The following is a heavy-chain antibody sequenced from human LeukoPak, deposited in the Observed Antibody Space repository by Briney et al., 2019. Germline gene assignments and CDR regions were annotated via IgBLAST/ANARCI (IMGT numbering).Heavy chain of an antibody. CDR3: ARAALVVVAAGAFDI. J-gene: IGHJ3*02. V-gene: IGHV3-21*01. CDR2: ISSSSSYI. D-gene: IGHD2-15*01. Sequence: GGSLRLSCAASGFTFSIYSINWVRQAPGKGLEWVSSISSSSSYIYYADSVKGRFTISRDSAKNSLYLQMNSLRAEDTAVYYCARAALVVVAAGAFDIWGQGTMVTVSS. CDR1: GFTFSIYS.